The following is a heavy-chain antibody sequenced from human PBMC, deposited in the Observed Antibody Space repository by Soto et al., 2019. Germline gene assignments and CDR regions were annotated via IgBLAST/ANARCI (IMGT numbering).Heavy chain of an antibody. CDR1: GFTFSSYG. J-gene: IGHJ4*02. CDR3: ASDGRDSASFDY. Sequence: QVQLVESGGGVVQPGRSLRLSCAASGFTFSSYGMHWVRQAPGKGLEWVAVIWYDGSNKYYADSVKGRFTISRDNSKNTLYLQMHSLRAEDTAVYYCASDGRDSASFDYWGQGTLVTVSS. D-gene: IGHD1-26*01. CDR2: IWYDGSNK. V-gene: IGHV3-33*01.